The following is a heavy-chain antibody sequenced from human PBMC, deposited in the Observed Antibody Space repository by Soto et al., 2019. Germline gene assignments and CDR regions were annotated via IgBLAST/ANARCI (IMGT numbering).Heavy chain of an antibody. D-gene: IGHD6-6*01. Sequence: SETLSLTCTVSGGSISSSSYYWGWIRQPPGKGLEWIGSIYYSGSTYYNPSLKSRVTISVDTSKNQFSLKLSSVTAADTAVYYCARHAAIGALSVGWFDPWGQGTQVTI. CDR1: GGSISSSSYY. J-gene: IGHJ5*02. V-gene: IGHV4-39*01. CDR2: IYYSGST. CDR3: ARHAAIGALSVGWFDP.